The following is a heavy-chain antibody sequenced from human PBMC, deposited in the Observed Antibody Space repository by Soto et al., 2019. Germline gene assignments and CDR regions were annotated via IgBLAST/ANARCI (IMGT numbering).Heavy chain of an antibody. J-gene: IGHJ4*02. CDR2: ISTSGGYK. CDR1: GFSFGAYT. Sequence: EVQLVESGGGLVKPGGSLRLSCAASGFSFGAYTMNWVRQAPGKGLEWVSSISTSGGYKYYADSVKGRFTISRDNAENSLSLQMNSLRVEDTAVYYCARAEHNFDYWGQGTLVTVSS. CDR3: ARAEHNFDY. V-gene: IGHV3-21*01.